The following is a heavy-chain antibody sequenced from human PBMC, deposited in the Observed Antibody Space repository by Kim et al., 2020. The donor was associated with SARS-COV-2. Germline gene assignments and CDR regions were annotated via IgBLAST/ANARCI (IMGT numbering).Heavy chain of an antibody. CDR1: GGSISSSSYY. CDR3: ARGGTGKGPYNWIDP. D-gene: IGHD3-10*01. CDR2: IYYSGST. V-gene: IGHV4-39*07. Sequence: SETLSLTCTVSGGSISSSSYYWGWIRQPPGKGLEWIGSIYYSGSTYYNPSLKSRVTISVDTSKNQFSLKLSSVTAADTAVYYCARGGTGKGPYNWIDPWG. J-gene: IGHJ5*02.